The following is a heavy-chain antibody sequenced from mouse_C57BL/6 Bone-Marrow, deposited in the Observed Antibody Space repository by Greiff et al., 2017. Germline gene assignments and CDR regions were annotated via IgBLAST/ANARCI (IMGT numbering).Heavy chain of an antibody. CDR3: APIYYYGSSYEGY. CDR2: IHPNSGST. V-gene: IGHV1-64*01. CDR1: GYTFTSYW. D-gene: IGHD1-1*01. Sequence: VKLQQPGAELVKPGASVKLSCKASGYTFTSYWMHWVKQRPGQGLEWIGMIHPNSGSTTYNEKFKSKATLTVDKSSSTAYMQLSSLTSEDSAVYYCAPIYYYGSSYEGYWGQGTTLTVSS. J-gene: IGHJ2*01.